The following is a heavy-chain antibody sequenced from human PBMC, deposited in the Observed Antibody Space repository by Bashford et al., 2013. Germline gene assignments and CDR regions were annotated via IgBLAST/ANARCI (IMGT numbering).Heavy chain of an antibody. V-gene: IGHV1-2*02. D-gene: IGHD3-22*01. CDR3: AKGYDGSGYFTA. J-gene: IGHJ5*02. CDR1: GYTFAGYY. Sequence: ASVKVSCKASGYTFAGYYMHWVRQAPGQGLEWMGWINPNSGDTNYAQKFQGRVTLTRDTSISTAYMDLSRLRSDDTAVYHCAKGYDGSGYFTAWGQGTLVTVSS. CDR2: INPNSGDT.